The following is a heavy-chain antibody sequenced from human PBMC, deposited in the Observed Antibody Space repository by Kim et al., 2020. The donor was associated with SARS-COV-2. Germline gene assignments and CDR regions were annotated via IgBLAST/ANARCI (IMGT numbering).Heavy chain of an antibody. D-gene: IGHD3-10*01. CDR3: ARRSRGTMVRGVISPIGY. V-gene: IGHV4-34*01. J-gene: IGHJ4*02. Sequence: LRARVTISVDTSKNQFSLKLSSVTAADTAVYYCARRSRGTMVRGVISPIGYWGQGTLVTVSS.